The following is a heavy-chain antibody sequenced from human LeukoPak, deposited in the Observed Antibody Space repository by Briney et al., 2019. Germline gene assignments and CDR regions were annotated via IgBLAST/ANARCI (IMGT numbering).Heavy chain of an antibody. Sequence: PSETLSLTCTVSGGSISSGGYYWSWIRQHPGKGLEWIGYIYYSGSTYYNPSLKSRVTISVDTSKNQFSLKLSSVTAADTAVYYCARHPKYSSGWYLTDYWGQGTLVTVSS. CDR3: ARHPKYSSGWYLTDY. CDR2: IYYSGST. CDR1: GGSISSGGYY. D-gene: IGHD6-19*01. J-gene: IGHJ4*02. V-gene: IGHV4-31*03.